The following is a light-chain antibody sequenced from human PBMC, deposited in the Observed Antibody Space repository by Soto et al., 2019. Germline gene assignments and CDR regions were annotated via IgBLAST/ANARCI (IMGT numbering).Light chain of an antibody. V-gene: IGLV2-23*01. CDR1: SSDVGTFNL. CDR3: CSYAGTRTSWV. J-gene: IGLJ1*01. Sequence: QSALTQPASVSGFLGQSITMSCTGSSSDVGTFNLVSWFQQHPGKAPKLLIFVGTKRPSGVSDRFSGSKSGNTASLTISGLQAEDEADYHCCSYAGTRTSWVFGTGTKLTVL. CDR2: VGT.